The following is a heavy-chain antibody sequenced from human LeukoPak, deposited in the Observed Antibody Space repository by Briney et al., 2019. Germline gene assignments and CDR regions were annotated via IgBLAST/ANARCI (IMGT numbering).Heavy chain of an antibody. CDR1: GGSFSGYY. D-gene: IGHD6-13*01. CDR2: INHSGST. V-gene: IGHV4-34*01. CDR3: ARQQGDYVDY. J-gene: IGHJ4*02. Sequence: PSETLSLTCAVYGGSFSGYYWSWIRQPPGKGLEWIGEINHSGSTNYNPSLKSRVIISVDTSKSHFSLKLNSVTAADTAVYHCARQQGDYVDYWGQGTLVTVSS.